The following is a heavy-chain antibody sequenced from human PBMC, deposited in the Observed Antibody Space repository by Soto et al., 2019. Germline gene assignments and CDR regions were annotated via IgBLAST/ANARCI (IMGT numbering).Heavy chain of an antibody. D-gene: IGHD6-13*01. Sequence: HPGGSLRLSCAASGFTFSSYAMSWVRQAPGKGLEWVSAISGSGGSTYYADSVKGRFTISRDNSKNTLYLQMNSLRAEDTAVYYCAKDHLYSSSWYYIYWGQGTLVTVSS. CDR3: AKDHLYSSSWYYIY. J-gene: IGHJ4*02. V-gene: IGHV3-23*01. CDR2: ISGSGGST. CDR1: GFTFSSYA.